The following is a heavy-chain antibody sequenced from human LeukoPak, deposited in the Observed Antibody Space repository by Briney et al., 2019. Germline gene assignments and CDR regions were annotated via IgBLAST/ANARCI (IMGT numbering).Heavy chain of an antibody. D-gene: IGHD4-23*01. CDR1: GFTFDDYA. CDR2: INSDGSST. Sequence: RESLRLSCAASGFTFDDYAMHWVRQAPGKGLVWVSRINSDGSSTSYADSVKGRFTISRDNAKNTLYLQMNSLRAEDTAVYYCARGLLRWYRTADAFDIWGQGTMVTVSS. J-gene: IGHJ3*02. V-gene: IGHV3-74*01. CDR3: ARGLLRWYRTADAFDI.